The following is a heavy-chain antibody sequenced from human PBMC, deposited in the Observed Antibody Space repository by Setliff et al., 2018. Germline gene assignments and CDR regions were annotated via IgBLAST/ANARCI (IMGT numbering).Heavy chain of an antibody. V-gene: IGHV4-4*08. CDR3: ARSARVPDC. CDR2: IHSSGRS. CDR1: DVSISGYY. Sequence: SETLSLTCTVSDVSISGYYWSWIRQPPGKGLEWIGYIHSSGRSNYNPSLKSRVTMSLDTSKNQFSLSLTSVTAADTAMYFCARSARVPDCSGQGILVTVSS. J-gene: IGHJ4*02.